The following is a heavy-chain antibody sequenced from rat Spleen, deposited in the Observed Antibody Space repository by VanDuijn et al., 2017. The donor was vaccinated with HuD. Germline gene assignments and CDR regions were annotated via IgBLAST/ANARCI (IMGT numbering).Heavy chain of an antibody. Sequence: QVQLQQSGAELAKPGSSVKISCKASGYTFTSYDISWIKQTTGQGLEYIGYINTGSGGTYYNEKFKGKATRTVDKSSSTAFMQHSSLTPEDTAVYYCARGGLGDYWGQGVMVTVSS. CDR1: GYTFTSYD. V-gene: IGHV1-57*01. CDR3: ARGGLGDY. J-gene: IGHJ2*01. CDR2: INTGSGGT. D-gene: IGHD5-1*01.